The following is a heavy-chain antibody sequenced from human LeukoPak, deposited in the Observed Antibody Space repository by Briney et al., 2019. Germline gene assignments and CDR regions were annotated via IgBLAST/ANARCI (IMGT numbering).Heavy chain of an antibody. Sequence: PGGSLRLSCAASGFTFSSYGMHWVRQAPGKGLEWVSVIYSGGSTYYADSVKGRFTISRDNSKNTLYLQMNSLRAEDTAVYYCARDPRYYYDSSGYHLGAFDIWGQGTMVTVSS. CDR3: ARDPRYYYDSSGYHLGAFDI. D-gene: IGHD3-22*01. CDR1: GFTFSSYG. V-gene: IGHV3-53*01. J-gene: IGHJ3*02. CDR2: IYSGGST.